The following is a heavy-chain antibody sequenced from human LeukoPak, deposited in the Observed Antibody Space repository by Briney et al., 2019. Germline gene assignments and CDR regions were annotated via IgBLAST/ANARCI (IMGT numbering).Heavy chain of an antibody. J-gene: IGHJ6*03. V-gene: IGHV3-7*01. Sequence: GGSLRLSCAASGFTFSKYWMSWVRQAPGKGLEWVADIKEDGSEKYYVDSVKGRFTISRQNAKNSLFLQMNSLRAEDTAVYYCARHRRITMVRGIIDYYYYMDVWGKGTTVTISS. CDR2: IKEDGSEK. D-gene: IGHD3-10*01. CDR1: GFTFSKYW. CDR3: ARHRRITMVRGIIDYYYYMDV.